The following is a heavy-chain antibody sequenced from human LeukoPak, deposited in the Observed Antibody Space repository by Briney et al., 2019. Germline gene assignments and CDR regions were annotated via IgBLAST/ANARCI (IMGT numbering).Heavy chain of an antibody. D-gene: IGHD2-21*02. CDR3: ARDQAYCGGDCYFDF. Sequence: SETLSLTCAVSDYSISSAYYWGWIRQPPGKGLEWIGRIYHSGSTDYNPSLKSRVTISVDTSKNQFSLKLRSVTAADTAVYYCARDQAYCGGDCYFDFWGQGTLVTVSS. J-gene: IGHJ4*02. V-gene: IGHV4-38-2*02. CDR2: IYHSGST. CDR1: DYSISSAYY.